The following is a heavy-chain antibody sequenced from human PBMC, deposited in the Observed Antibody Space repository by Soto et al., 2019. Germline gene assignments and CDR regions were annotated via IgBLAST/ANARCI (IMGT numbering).Heavy chain of an antibody. CDR1: GFNISSYG. V-gene: IGHV3-30*18. J-gene: IGHJ4*02. CDR2: ISYDGSNK. D-gene: IGHD4-17*01. CDR3: AKDVYGDPQELFGY. Sequence: PGGPLRHSCAASGFNISSYGMHWVRQAPGKGLEWVAVISYDGSNKYYADSVKGRFTISRDNSKNTLYLQMNSLRAEDTAVYYCAKDVYGDPQELFGYWGQGTLVTVSS.